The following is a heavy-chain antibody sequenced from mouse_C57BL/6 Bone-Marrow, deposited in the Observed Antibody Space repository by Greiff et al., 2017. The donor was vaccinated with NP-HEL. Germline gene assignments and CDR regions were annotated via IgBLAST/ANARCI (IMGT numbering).Heavy chain of an antibody. CDR1: GFPITSGYY. CDR2: ITHSGET. J-gene: IGHJ3*01. Sequence: VQLQESGPGLVKPSQSLFLTCSITGFPITSGYYWIWIRQSPGKPLEWMGYITHSGETFYNPSLQSPISITRETSKNQFFLQLNSVTTEDTAMYYCAGDRRDFWGQGTLVTVSA. V-gene: IGHV12-3*01. CDR3: AGDRRDF.